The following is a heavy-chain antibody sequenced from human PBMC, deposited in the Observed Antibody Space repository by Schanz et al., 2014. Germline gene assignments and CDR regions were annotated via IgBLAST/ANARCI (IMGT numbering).Heavy chain of an antibody. J-gene: IGHJ4*02. Sequence: QGQLVQSGPEVKEPGASVKVSCKASGYTLSAYSLHWVRQAPGQGLEWMGIVNPSVRGTHFAREFQGRVTVTSDTSTSTVYMELSGLRSEDTAVYYCAGAFDSSGYYFDYGGQGTLVTVSS. CDR1: GYTLSAYS. D-gene: IGHD3-22*01. V-gene: IGHV1-46*03. CDR3: AGAFDSSGYYFDY. CDR2: VNPSVRGT.